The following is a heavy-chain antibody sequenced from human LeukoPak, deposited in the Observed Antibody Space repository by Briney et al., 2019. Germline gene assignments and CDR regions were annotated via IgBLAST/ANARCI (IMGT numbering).Heavy chain of an antibody. CDR1: GFTFTTYW. CDR2: IKQDGSEK. Sequence: SGGSLRLSCAASGFTFTTYWTSWVRQTPGKGLEWLANIKQDGSEKYYVDSVEGRFTVSRDDAKNSLYLQMNSLRVEDTGVYYCTRYSGYLGDYWGQGTLVTVSS. J-gene: IGHJ4*02. V-gene: IGHV3-7*01. CDR3: TRYSGYLGDY. D-gene: IGHD5-12*01.